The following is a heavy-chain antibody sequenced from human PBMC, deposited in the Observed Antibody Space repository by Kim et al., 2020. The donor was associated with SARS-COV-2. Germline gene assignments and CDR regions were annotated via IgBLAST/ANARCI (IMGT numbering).Heavy chain of an antibody. Sequence: GGSLRLSCKASGFSFGDYAMSWFRQAPGKGLEWVGFIRGTTYGGTIEYAASVKGRFTISREDSKAIAYLQMNSLKSEDTAVYYCSSRYNTGWNHWGQGTLVTVSS. V-gene: IGHV3-49*03. CDR3: SSRYNTGWNH. J-gene: IGHJ4*02. CDR1: GFSFGDYA. D-gene: IGHD6-19*01. CDR2: IRGTTYGGTI.